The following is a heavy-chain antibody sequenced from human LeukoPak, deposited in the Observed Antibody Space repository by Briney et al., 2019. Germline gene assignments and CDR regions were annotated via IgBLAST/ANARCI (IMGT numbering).Heavy chain of an antibody. D-gene: IGHD5-18*01. J-gene: IGHJ5*02. CDR1: GGSISSGSYY. CDR3: ARDTYSYGPGAWFDP. CDR2: IYTSGST. Sequence: MTSETLSLTCTVSGGSISSGSYYWSWIRQPAGKGLEWIGRIYTSGSTNYNPSLKSRVTISVDTSKNQFSLKLSSVTAADTAVYYCARDTYSYGPGAWFDPWGQGTLVTVSS. V-gene: IGHV4-61*02.